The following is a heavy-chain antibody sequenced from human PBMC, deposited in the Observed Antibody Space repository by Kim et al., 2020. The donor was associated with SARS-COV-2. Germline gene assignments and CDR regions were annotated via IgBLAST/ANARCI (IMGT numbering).Heavy chain of an antibody. V-gene: IGHV3-23*01. D-gene: IGHD6-6*01. J-gene: IGHJ4*02. CDR2: ISGSGGST. CDR3: AKMVWNIAGRSIDS. Sequence: GGSLRLSCAASGFTFSTYGMSWVRQAPGKGLEWVSAISGSGGSTYYADSVKSRFTISRDASKNTLYLQMDSLRVEDTAVYYCAKMVWNIAGRSIDSWGQGTLVTVSP. CDR1: GFTFSTYG.